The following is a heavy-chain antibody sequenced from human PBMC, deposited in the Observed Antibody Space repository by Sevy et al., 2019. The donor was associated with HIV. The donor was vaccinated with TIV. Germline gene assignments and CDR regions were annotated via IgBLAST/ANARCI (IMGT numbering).Heavy chain of an antibody. Sequence: ASVKVSCKASGYTFTSYGISWVRQAPGQGLEWMGWISAYNGNTKYAQKVQGRVTMTTDTSARTAYMELRSLRSDDTAVYYCARAPFAITFGGVIAPFDYWGQGALVTVSS. V-gene: IGHV1-18*01. D-gene: IGHD3-16*02. CDR2: ISAYNGNT. CDR3: ARAPFAITFGGVIAPFDY. CDR1: GYTFTSYG. J-gene: IGHJ4*02.